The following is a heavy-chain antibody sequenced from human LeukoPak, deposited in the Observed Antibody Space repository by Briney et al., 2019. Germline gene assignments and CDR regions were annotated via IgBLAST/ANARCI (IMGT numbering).Heavy chain of an antibody. D-gene: IGHD3-22*01. J-gene: IGHJ1*01. CDR1: GVTLKNYA. V-gene: IGHV3-23*01. CDR2: TSGSGDIR. CDR3: ANYRTSGDGYYSGLEH. Sequence: PGGSLRLSCAAPGVTLKNYAMTWVRQAPGKGLEWVSRTSGSGDIRLYADSVKGRFTISRTNSENRLYLHMNSLRADDSGVYYCANYRTSGDGYYSGLEHWGQGTQVTVSS.